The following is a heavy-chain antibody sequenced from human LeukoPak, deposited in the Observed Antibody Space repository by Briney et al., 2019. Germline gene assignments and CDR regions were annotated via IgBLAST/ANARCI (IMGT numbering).Heavy chain of an antibody. CDR3: AKDRSAVPAASNY. CDR2: ISGSGGST. J-gene: IGHJ4*02. V-gene: IGHV3-23*01. CDR1: GFTFSNYA. D-gene: IGHD2-2*01. Sequence: GGSLRLSCAASGFTFSNYAMSWVRQAPGKGLEWVSAISGSGGSTYYADSVKGRFTISRDNSKNTLYLQMNSLRAEDTAVYYCAKDRSAVPAASNYWGQGTLVTVSS.